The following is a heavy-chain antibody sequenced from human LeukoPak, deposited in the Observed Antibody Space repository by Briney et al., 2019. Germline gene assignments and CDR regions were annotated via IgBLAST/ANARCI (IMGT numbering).Heavy chain of an antibody. D-gene: IGHD6-19*01. V-gene: IGHV3-23*01. CDR1: GFTFTDYN. Sequence: PGGSLRLSCAASGFTFTDYNMNWVRQAPGKGLEWVSAISDSGDRTYYADSVKGRFTLSRDNSKNTLYLQMNSLRAEDTAVYYCAKDARRSSGWWFFDHWGQGTLVTVSS. CDR3: AKDARRSSGWWFFDH. CDR2: ISDSGDRT. J-gene: IGHJ4*02.